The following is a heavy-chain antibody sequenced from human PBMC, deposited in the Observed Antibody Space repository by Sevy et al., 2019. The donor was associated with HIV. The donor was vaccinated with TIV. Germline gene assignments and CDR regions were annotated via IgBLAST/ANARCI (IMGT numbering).Heavy chain of an antibody. CDR3: AKDLGGYSYS. Sequence: GGSLRPSCVASGFTFSNYGMHWVRQAPGKGLEWVSFIRYDGSNTYYADSVKDRFTISRDNSKNTVYLQMNSLRVEDTAMYYCAKDLGGYSYSWGQGTPVTVSS. V-gene: IGHV3-30*02. J-gene: IGHJ4*02. CDR2: IRYDGSNT. D-gene: IGHD2-15*01. CDR1: GFTFSNYG.